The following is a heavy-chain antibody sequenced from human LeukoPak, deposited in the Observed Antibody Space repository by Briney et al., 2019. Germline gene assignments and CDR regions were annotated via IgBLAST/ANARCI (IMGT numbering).Heavy chain of an antibody. J-gene: IGHJ5*02. CDR3: ARVGSSGWSDRVDP. CDR2: IYYSGST. Sequence: SETLSLTCTVSGGSLSSGDYYWRWIRQPPGKGLEWIGYIYYSGSTYHNPSLKSRVTISVDTSKNQFSLKLSSVTAADTAVYYCARVGSSGWSDRVDPWGQGTLVTVSS. CDR1: GGSLSSGDYY. V-gene: IGHV4-30-4*01. D-gene: IGHD6-19*01.